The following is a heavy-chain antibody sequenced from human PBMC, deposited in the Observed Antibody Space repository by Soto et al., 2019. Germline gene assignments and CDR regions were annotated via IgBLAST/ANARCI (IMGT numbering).Heavy chain of an antibody. D-gene: IGHD4-17*01. CDR2: IYYIGNT. V-gene: IGHV4-39*01. Sequence: QLQLQESGSGLVKPSETLSLTCIVSNGSISSRSSYWGWIRQTPGKGLEWIGSIYYIGNTYYNPSLKSRVTISIETSKIQFSLKMNSVTAADSSVYFCRGQDYGAKGYYFENWGQGALVTVSS. J-gene: IGHJ4*02. CDR1: NGSISSRSSY. CDR3: RGQDYGAKGYYFEN.